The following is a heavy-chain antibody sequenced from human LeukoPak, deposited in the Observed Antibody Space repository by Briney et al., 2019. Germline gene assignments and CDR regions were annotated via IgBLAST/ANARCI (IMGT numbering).Heavy chain of an antibody. V-gene: IGHV3-7*03. Sequence: GGSLRLSCVASGFTFTNYWMNWVRQTPGKGLEWVANIKPDGSEKYYVDSVKGRFTISRDNAKNSLYLQMDSLRAEDTAVYYCARILAWGQGTLVTVSP. CDR3: ARILA. CDR1: GFTFTNYW. CDR2: IKPDGSEK. D-gene: IGHD2-15*01. J-gene: IGHJ5*02.